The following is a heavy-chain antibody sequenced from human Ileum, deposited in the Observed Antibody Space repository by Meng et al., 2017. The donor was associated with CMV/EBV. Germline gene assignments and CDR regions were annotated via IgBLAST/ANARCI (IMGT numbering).Heavy chain of an antibody. J-gene: IGHJ1*01. V-gene: IGHV1-2*02. D-gene: IGHD2-2*01. Sequence: FSGYYIHWVRRAPGQGLEWMGWVNPDSGATEYAQKFQGRVTMTRYTSIGTAYMELSRLRYDDTAVYYCARMGYCSSSSCSKNREYFQNWGQGTLVTVSS. CDR1: FSGYY. CDR2: VNPDSGAT. CDR3: ARMGYCSSSSCSKNREYFQN.